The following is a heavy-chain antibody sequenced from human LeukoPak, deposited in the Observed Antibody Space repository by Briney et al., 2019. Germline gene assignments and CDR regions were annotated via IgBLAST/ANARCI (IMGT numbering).Heavy chain of an antibody. CDR3: ARLATYCSGGSCYSAWFDP. Sequence: SETLSLTCTVSGGSISSYYWSWIRQPPGKGLEWIGYIYYSGSTNYNPSLKSRVTISVDTSKNQFSLKLSSVTAADTGVYYCARLATYCSGGSCYSAWFDPWGQGTLVTVSS. D-gene: IGHD2-15*01. J-gene: IGHJ5*02. CDR1: GGSISSYY. CDR2: IYYSGST. V-gene: IGHV4-59*01.